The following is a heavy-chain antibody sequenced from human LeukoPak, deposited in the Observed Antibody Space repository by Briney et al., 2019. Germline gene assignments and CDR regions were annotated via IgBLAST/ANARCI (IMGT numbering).Heavy chain of an antibody. Sequence: GGSLRLSCAASGFTFSTYNMNWVRQAPGKGLEWVSSISSSSDYIYYADSVKGRFTISRDNAKNSLYLQMNSLRAEDTAVYYGARGKTSQNIVTRKTYNWFDPWGQGTLATVSS. CDR1: GFTFSTYN. CDR3: ARGKTSQNIVTRKTYNWFDP. D-gene: IGHD2/OR15-2a*01. V-gene: IGHV3-21*01. CDR2: ISSSSDYI. J-gene: IGHJ5*02.